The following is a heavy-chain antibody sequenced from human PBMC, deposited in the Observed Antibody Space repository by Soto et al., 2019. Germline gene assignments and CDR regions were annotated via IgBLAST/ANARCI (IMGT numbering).Heavy chain of an antibody. V-gene: IGHV3-30*04. J-gene: IGHJ4*02. CDR3: ARGAITVLRGVDY. Sequence: QVHLEESGGGVVHPGRSLRLSCAASGFTFNTYAVHWVRQAPGKGLEWVAVVSSDGSNKYYSDSVKGRFSISRDNSNNKLSLQMNSLRTEDTAVYYCARGAITVLRGVDYWGRGTLVTVSS. CDR2: VSSDGSNK. CDR1: GFTFNTYA. D-gene: IGHD3-10*01.